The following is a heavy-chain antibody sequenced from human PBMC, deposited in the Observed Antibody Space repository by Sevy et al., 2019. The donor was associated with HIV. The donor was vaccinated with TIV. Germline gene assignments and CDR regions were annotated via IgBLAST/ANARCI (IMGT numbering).Heavy chain of an antibody. CDR3: ATHAGIAAAGRVFYY. CDR1: GFTFSDHY. J-gene: IGHJ4*02. V-gene: IGHV3-72*01. CDR2: TRNKGDGYTT. Sequence: GGSLRLSCVASGFTFSDHYMEWVRQAPGKGLEWVGRTRNKGDGYTTEDAASVKGRFTIPRDESKNSLNVQMNSLKAEDTAVYYCATHAGIAAAGRVFYYWGQGTLVTVSS. D-gene: IGHD6-13*01.